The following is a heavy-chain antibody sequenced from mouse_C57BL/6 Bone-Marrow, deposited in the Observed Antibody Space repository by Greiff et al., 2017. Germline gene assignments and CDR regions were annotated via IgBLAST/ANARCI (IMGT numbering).Heavy chain of an antibody. CDR1: GYTFTSYW. V-gene: IGHV1-55*01. J-gene: IGHJ1*03. D-gene: IGHD2-14*01. Sequence: QVQLQQPGAELVKPGASVKMSCTASGYTFTSYWLTWVNQRPGQGLEWLGDIYPGSGSTNYNEKFKSKATLTVDTSSSTAYMQLRSLTSEDSAIYYCARPYYRNYWYCDVWGTGTTVTVSA. CDR3: ARPYYRNYWYCDV. CDR2: IYPGSGST.